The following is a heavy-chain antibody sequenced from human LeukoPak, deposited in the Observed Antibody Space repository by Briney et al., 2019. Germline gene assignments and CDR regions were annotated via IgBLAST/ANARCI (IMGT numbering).Heavy chain of an antibody. CDR1: GFTFSSSD. CDR2: ISYDGSNK. J-gene: IGHJ4*02. V-gene: IGHV3-30*18. Sequence: GRSLRLSCAASGFTFSSSDMHWVRQAPGKGLEWVAVISYDGSNKYYADSVKGRFTISRDDSKNTLYLQMNSLRAEDTAVYYCAKGRAPSGYGDYYYWGQGTLVTVSS. D-gene: IGHD4-17*01. CDR3: AKGRAPSGYGDYYY.